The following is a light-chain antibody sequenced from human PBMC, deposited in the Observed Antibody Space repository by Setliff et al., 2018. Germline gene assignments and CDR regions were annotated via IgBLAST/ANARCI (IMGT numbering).Light chain of an antibody. Sequence: QSALTQPPSASGSPGQSVTISCTGASSDVGGYNDVFRYNYVSWYQQYPGKAPKLLISEVTKRPSGVPDRFSGSKSGNTASLTVSGLQAEDEADYYCSSYAGGNNVVFGGGTQLTV. CDR1: SSDVGGYNDVFRYNY. CDR3: SSYAGGNNVV. J-gene: IGLJ2*01. CDR2: EVT. V-gene: IGLV2-8*01.